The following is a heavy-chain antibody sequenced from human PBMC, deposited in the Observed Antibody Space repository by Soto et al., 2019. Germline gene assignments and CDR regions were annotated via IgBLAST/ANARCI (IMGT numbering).Heavy chain of an antibody. V-gene: IGHV3-21*01. CDR2: ISSSSRYI. CDR1: GFTFSSYS. D-gene: IGHD3-10*01. CDR3: ARDQGYGSGP. Sequence: EVQLVESGGGLVKPGGSLRLSCAASGFTFSSYSMNWVRQAPGKGLEWVSAISSSSRYIYYADSVNGRSTISRDNAKNALYLQMNSLRAEDTAVYYCARDQGYGSGPWGQGTLVTVSS. J-gene: IGHJ5*02.